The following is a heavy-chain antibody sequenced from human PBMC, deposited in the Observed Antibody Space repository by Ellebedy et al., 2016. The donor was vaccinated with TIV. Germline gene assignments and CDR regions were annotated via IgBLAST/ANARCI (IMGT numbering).Heavy chain of an antibody. V-gene: IGHV3-53*01. CDR3: ARGSGVPPNWFNP. J-gene: IGHJ5*02. CDR1: GFTFSSYA. CDR2: IYSGGST. Sequence: GGSLRLSXAASGFTFSSYAMSWVRQAPGKGLEWVSVIYSGGSTYYADSVKGRFTISRDNSKNTLYLQMNSLRAEDTAVYYCARGSGVPPNWFNPWGQGTLVTVSS. D-gene: IGHD2-2*01.